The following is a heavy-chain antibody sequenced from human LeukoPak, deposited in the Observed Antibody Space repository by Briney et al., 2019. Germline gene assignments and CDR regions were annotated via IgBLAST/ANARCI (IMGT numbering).Heavy chain of an antibody. CDR3: ASPKVGGFFGY. J-gene: IGHJ4*03. D-gene: IGHD1-26*01. CDR2: TNGDGSST. CDR1: GLTFSSHW. V-gene: IGHV3-74*01. Sequence: GGSLRLSCAASGLTFSSHWMHWVRQAPGKGLVWVARTNGDGSSTNYADSVRGRFTISRDNAKNTVYLQMDSLRAEDTAVYYCASPKVGGFFGYWGQGTLVTVSS.